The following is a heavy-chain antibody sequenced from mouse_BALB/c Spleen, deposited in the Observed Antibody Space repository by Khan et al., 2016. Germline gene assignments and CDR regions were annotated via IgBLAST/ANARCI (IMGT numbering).Heavy chain of an antibody. Sequence: VQLQQSGPGLVKPSQSLSLTCTVTGYSITSDYAWNWIRQFPGNKLEWMGYISYSGSTTYNPSLKSRISITRDTSKNQFFLQLNSVTTEYRATYYCARWDYVNYALDFWGRGTTVTVSS. J-gene: IGHJ4*01. V-gene: IGHV3-2*02. D-gene: IGHD2-4*01. CDR3: ARWDYVNYALDF. CDR1: GYSITSDYA. CDR2: ISYSGST.